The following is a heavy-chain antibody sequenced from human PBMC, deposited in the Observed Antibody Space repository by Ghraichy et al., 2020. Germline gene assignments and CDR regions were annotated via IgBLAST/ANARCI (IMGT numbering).Heavy chain of an antibody. CDR3: VSCDCGGDCSCSDMDV. Sequence: GGSLRLSCAASGFTFSEYSMNWVRQAPGKGLEWVSAISSGSTHIHYADSLKGRFTISRDNAKNSVYLQMGSLRAEDTAVYYCVSCDCGGDCSCSDMDVWGQATPVTDSS. J-gene: IGHJ6*02. D-gene: IGHD2-21*01. V-gene: IGHV3-21*01. CDR2: ISSGSTHI. CDR1: GFTFSEYS.